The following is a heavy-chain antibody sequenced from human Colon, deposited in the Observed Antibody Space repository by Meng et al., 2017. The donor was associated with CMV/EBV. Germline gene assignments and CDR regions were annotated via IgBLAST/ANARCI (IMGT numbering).Heavy chain of an antibody. V-gene: IGHV1-24*01. CDR1: GYTLTELS. CDR3: ASARLGAAAIPLDH. D-gene: IGHD6-13*01. J-gene: IGHJ4*02. Sequence: ASVKVSCKVSGYTLTELSIHWVRQAPGKGLEWMGGFNPEDGERVYAQKFQGRISMTEDTSTDTAYMELSSLTFEDTAVFYCASARLGAAAIPLDHWGQGTLVTVSS. CDR2: FNPEDGER.